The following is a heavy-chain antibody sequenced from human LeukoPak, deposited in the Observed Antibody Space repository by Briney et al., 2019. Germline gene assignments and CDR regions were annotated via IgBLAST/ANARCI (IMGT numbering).Heavy chain of an antibody. CDR2: ISGSGGST. CDR1: GFTFSSYA. D-gene: IGHD4-17*01. V-gene: IGHV3-23*01. CDR3: ATPSFLYGAHYLHEYFQH. J-gene: IGHJ1*01. Sequence: GGSLRLSCAASGFTFSSYAMSWVRQAPGKGLEWVSAISGSGGSTYYADSVKGRFTISRDNSKNTLYLQMNSLRAEDTAVYYCATPSFLYGAHYLHEYFQHWGQGTLVTVSS.